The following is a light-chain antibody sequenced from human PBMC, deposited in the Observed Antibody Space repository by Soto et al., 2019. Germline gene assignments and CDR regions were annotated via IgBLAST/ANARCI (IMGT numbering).Light chain of an antibody. Sequence: IVLTQCAFILSSGRGCGSTRSCMSSPSVSSNYLAWYQQNPGQAPRLLIYGTSTRASGIPDRFSGSGSGTDFTLTTIRRLPNDYSVVYYRQHRSTSWTFGRGTKVDIK. V-gene: IGKV3D-20*02. CDR1: PSVSSNY. CDR3: QHRSTSWT. J-gene: IGKJ4*01. CDR2: GTS.